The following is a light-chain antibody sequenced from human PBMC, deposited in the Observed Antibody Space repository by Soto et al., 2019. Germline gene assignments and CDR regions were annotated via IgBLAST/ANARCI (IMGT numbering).Light chain of an antibody. CDR2: ENN. V-gene: IGLV1-51*02. Sequence: QSVLTQPPSVSAAPGQTVTISCSGSSSNIGNNYVSWYQQLPGTAPELLIYENNKRPSGIPDRFSGSKSGTSATLGITGLQTGDEADYYCGTWDSSLSAGGVFGGGTKLTVL. CDR3: GTWDSSLSAGGV. CDR1: SSNIGNNY. J-gene: IGLJ3*02.